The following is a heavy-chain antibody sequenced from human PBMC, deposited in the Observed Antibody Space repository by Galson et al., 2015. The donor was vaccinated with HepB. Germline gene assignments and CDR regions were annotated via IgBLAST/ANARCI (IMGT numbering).Heavy chain of an antibody. J-gene: IGHJ6*02. Sequence: PALVKPTQTLTLTCTFSGFSLSTSGMCVSWIRQPPGKALEWLALIDWDDDKYYSTSLKTRLTISKDTSKNQVVLTMTNMDPVDTATYYCARIPGGIAAAGSAWVYYYYGMDVWGQGTTFTVSS. CDR1: GFSLSTSGMC. D-gene: IGHD6-13*01. V-gene: IGHV2-70*01. CDR3: ARIPGGIAAAGSAWVYYYYGMDV. CDR2: IDWDDDK.